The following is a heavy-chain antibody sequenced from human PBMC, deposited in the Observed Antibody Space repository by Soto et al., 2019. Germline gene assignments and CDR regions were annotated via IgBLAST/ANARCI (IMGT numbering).Heavy chain of an antibody. V-gene: IGHV4-4*02. CDR3: ATLPPRIVVVFTEMPT. D-gene: IGHD2-21*01. CDR1: GGSISSSYW. J-gene: IGHJ5*01. CDR2: IYHSGIT. Sequence: QVQLRESGPRLVKPSGTLSLTCAVSGGSISSSYWWTWVRQAPGKGLQWIGEIYHSGITNYNPSLRSRVSMSVDKSNNEFSLSLTSVTAADTAVYYCATLPPRIVVVFTEMPTWGHGILVTVSS.